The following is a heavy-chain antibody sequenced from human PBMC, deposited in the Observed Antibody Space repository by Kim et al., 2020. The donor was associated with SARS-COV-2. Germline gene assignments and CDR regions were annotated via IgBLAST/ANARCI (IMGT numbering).Heavy chain of an antibody. V-gene: IGHV3-13*01. CDR1: GFTFSSYD. D-gene: IGHD3-16*02. CDR2: IGTAGDT. J-gene: IGHJ4*02. Sequence: GGSLRLSCAASGFTFSSYDMHWVRQATGKGLEWVSAIGTAGDTYYPGSVKGRFTISRENAKNSLYLQMNSLRAGDTAVYYCARGSYDYIWGSYPVSFDYWGQGTLVTVSS. CDR3: ARGSYDYIWGSYPVSFDY.